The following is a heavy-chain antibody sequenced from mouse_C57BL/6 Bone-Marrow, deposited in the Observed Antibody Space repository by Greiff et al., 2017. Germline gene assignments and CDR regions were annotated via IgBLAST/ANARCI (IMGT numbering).Heavy chain of an antibody. V-gene: IGHV1-42*01. Sequence: EVKLVESGPELVKPGASVKISCKASGYSFTGSYMNWVKQSPEKSLEWIGVINPSTGGTTYNQKFKAKATLTVDKSSSTAYMQLKSLASEDSAVDYCARCYDYYVGWYFDVWGTGTTVTVSS. CDR3: ARCYDYYVGWYFDV. CDR2: INPSTGGT. CDR1: GYSFTGSY. D-gene: IGHD2-4*01. J-gene: IGHJ1*03.